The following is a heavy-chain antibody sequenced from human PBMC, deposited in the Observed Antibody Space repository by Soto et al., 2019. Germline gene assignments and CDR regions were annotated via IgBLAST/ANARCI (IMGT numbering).Heavy chain of an antibody. CDR2: IYYSGST. CDR3: ARLNNWFEP. CDR1: GGCISSYY. V-gene: IGHV4-59*01. Sequence: ENLSLTWSLAGGCISSYYWSWIRQPPGKGLEWIGYIYYSGSTNYNPSLKSRVTISVDTSTNQLSLKLSSVTAADKAVYYCARLNNWFEPWGQGTLVTVSS. J-gene: IGHJ5*02.